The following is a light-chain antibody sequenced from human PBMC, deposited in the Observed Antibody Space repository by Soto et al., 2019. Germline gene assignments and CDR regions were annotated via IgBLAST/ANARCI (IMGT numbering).Light chain of an antibody. CDR2: GAS. CDR3: QQYDSYRV. V-gene: IGKV3-15*01. CDR1: QSLSMS. Sequence: IALTGPPATLLGSRAGSATLSFRASQSLSMSLAWYQQKPGQAPRLLIYGASTMATGIPSRFSGSGSGPEFTLAISSLQSDDFAVYYCQQYDSYRVFGQGTKVDIK. J-gene: IGKJ1*01.